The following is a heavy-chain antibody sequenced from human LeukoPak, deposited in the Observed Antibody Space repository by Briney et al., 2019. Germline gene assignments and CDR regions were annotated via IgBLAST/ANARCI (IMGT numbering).Heavy chain of an antibody. CDR1: GFTFSTYN. D-gene: IGHD3-22*01. Sequence: GGSLRLSCAGSGFTFSTYNMNWVRQAPGKGLEWVSSISSSSGYIYYADSLKGRFTISRDNAKNTLYLQMNSLRAEDTAVYYCAMGPYYYDSSGYYYWGQGTLVTVSS. CDR3: AMGPYYYDSSGYYY. V-gene: IGHV3-21*01. J-gene: IGHJ4*02. CDR2: ISSSSGYI.